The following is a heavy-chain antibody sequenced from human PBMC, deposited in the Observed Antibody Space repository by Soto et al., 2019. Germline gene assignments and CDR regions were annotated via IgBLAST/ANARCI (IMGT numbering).Heavy chain of an antibody. CDR2: IYYSGLT. CDR1: GGSMSSEGYY. J-gene: IGHJ5*02. V-gene: IGHV4-31*03. CDR3: AYLRWFDP. Sequence: SETLSLTCTVSGGSMSSEGYYWSWIRQHPGKGLEWIGYIYYSGLTDYNPSLKSRLTISVDKSKNEFYLKMRSVTAADTAVYYCAYLRWFDPWGQGTLVTVSS.